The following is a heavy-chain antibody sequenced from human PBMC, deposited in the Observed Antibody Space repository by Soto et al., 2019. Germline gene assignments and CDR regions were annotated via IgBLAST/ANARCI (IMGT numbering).Heavy chain of an antibody. D-gene: IGHD6-13*01. Sequence: EVQLVESGGGLVQPGGSLKLSCAASGFTFSGSAMHWVRQASGKGLEWVGRIGSKANSYATAYAASVKGRFTISRDDRKNTAYLQMNSLKTEDTAVYYCAAAATYYYSYAMDVWGQGTTVTVSS. CDR3: AAAATYYYSYAMDV. CDR1: GFTFSGSA. CDR2: IGSKANSYAT. J-gene: IGHJ6*02. V-gene: IGHV3-73*02.